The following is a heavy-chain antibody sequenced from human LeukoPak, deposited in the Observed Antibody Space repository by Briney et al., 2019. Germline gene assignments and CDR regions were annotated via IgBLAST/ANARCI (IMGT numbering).Heavy chain of an antibody. CDR3: ARDIVVVVAANQPNYYYYGMDV. D-gene: IGHD2-15*01. J-gene: IGHJ6*02. CDR1: GFTFSSHA. Sequence: GGSLRLSCAASGFTFSSHAMHWVRQAPGKGLEWVAVISYDGSSKYYADSVKGRFTISRDNSKNTLYLRMNSLRAEDTAVYYCARDIVVVVAANQPNYYYYGMDVWGQGTTVTVSS. CDR2: ISYDGSSK. V-gene: IGHV3-30-3*01.